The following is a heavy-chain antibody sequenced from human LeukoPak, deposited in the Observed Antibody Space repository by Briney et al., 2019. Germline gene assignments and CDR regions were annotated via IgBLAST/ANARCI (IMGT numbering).Heavy chain of an antibody. CDR1: GFAFDTYG. CDR3: ATSTTSFDY. V-gene: IGHV3-23*01. Sequence: GGSLRLSCAASGFAFDTYGMTWARQAPGKGLEWVSSISGSGYNTYYADSVRGRFTISRDNSKNTLYLQMDSLRAEDTAIYYCATSTTSFDYWGQGTLVTVSS. CDR2: ISGSGYNT. J-gene: IGHJ4*02. D-gene: IGHD1-14*01.